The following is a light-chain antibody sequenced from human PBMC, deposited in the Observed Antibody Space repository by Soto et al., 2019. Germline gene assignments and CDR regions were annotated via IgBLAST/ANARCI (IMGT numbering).Light chain of an antibody. J-gene: IGKJ5*01. CDR1: QSVSSN. Sequence: EIVMTQSPATLSVSPGERATLSCRASQSVSSNFAWYQQKPGQAPRLLIYDASTRATGIPARSSGSGSGTEFTLTISSLQSEDFAVYYCQQYGSSITFGQGTRLENK. CDR3: QQYGSSIT. CDR2: DAS. V-gene: IGKV3-15*01.